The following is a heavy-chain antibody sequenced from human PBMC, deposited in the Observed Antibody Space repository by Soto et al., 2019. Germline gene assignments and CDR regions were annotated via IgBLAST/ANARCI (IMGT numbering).Heavy chain of an antibody. CDR3: ARLPLVWLGREFLHDY. CDR1: GGSISSSRYY. V-gene: IGHV4-39*01. D-gene: IGHD6-19*01. CDR2: IYNSGST. Sequence: QLQLQESGPGLVKPSETLSLTYSVSGGSISSSRYYWGWIRQPPGKGLEWIASIYNSGSTHYNPSLESRVTMSVDTSQNQFSLRLSSVTAADTAVYYCARLPLVWLGREFLHDYWGQGILVTVSS. J-gene: IGHJ4*02.